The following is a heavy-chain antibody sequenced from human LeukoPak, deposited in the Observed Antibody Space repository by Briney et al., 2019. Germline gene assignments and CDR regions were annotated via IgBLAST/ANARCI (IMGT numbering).Heavy chain of an antibody. V-gene: IGHV3-23*01. CDR1: GFYFANYA. J-gene: IGHJ5*02. Sequence: GGSLRLSCAASGFYFANYAMSWVRQAPGKGLEWVSGISWNSGSIGYADSVKGRFTISRDNSKNTLYLQMNSLRAEDTAVYYCARDNGVGTAERAGWFDPWGQGTLVTVSS. CDR2: ISWNSGSI. CDR3: ARDNGVGTAERAGWFDP. D-gene: IGHD2-8*01.